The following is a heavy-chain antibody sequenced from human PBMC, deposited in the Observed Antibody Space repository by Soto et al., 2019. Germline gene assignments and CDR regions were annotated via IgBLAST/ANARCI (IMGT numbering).Heavy chain of an antibody. CDR3: ARVPHYYDSSGYYWGG. CDR1: GGTFSSYA. CDR2: IIPIFGTA. J-gene: IGHJ4*02. Sequence: ASVKVSCKASGGTFSSYAISWVRQAPGQGLEWMGGIIPIFGTANYAQKFQGRVTITADKSTSTAYMELSSLRSEDTAVYYCARVPHYYDSSGYYWGGWGQGTLVTVSS. D-gene: IGHD3-22*01. V-gene: IGHV1-69*06.